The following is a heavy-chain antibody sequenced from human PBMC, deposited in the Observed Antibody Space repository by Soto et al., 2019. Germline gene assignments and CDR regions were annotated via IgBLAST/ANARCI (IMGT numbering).Heavy chain of an antibody. D-gene: IGHD1-1*01. CDR1: GFNFSSYG. CDR3: RVEVAD. CDR2: MSYDGSKK. J-gene: IGHJ4*02. Sequence: QVQLVESGGGVVQPGRSLRLSCAASGFNFSSYGMHWVRQAPGTGLELVALMSYDGSKKYYTDSVKGRFTISRDTSKNTLYLQMSSLRAEDTAVYYCRVEVADWGQGTLVTVSS. V-gene: IGHV3-30*03.